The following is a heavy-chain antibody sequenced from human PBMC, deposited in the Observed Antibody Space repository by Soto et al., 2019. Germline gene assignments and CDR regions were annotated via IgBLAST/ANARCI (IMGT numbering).Heavy chain of an antibody. CDR1: GGSFDDFY. Sequence: TLSLTCAFYGGSFDDFYLSWVRQSPGKGLEWVGEISHDGGTNYSPSLASRVSISVDTSKNQFSLHLRSVTAADTGLYYCARGQLVWYGDLTPYHRDMDVWGQGTMVTVSS. J-gene: IGHJ6*02. D-gene: IGHD3-10*01. CDR2: ISHDGGT. V-gene: IGHV4-34*01. CDR3: ARGQLVWYGDLTPYHRDMDV.